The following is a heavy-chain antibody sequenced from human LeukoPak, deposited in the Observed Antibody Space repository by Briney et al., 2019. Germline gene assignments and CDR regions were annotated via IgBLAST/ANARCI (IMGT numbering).Heavy chain of an antibody. CDR1: GYTFTSYG. Sequence: ASVKVSCKASGYTFTSYGISWVRQAPGQGLEWMGWISAYNGNTNYAQKLQGRVTMTTDASTSTAYMELRSLRSDDTAVYYCARATPYDSSGYYYLYYYGMDVWGQGTTVTVSS. V-gene: IGHV1-18*01. D-gene: IGHD3-22*01. CDR3: ARATPYDSSGYYYLYYYGMDV. CDR2: ISAYNGNT. J-gene: IGHJ6*02.